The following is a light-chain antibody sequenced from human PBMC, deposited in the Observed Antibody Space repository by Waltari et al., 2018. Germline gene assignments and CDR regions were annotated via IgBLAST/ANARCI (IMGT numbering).Light chain of an antibody. CDR2: WAS. CDR1: QSVLSNSDNKTY. V-gene: IGKV4-1*01. CDR3: QQHYGAPLT. Sequence: DIVMTQSPDSLAVSLGERAIINCKSSQSVLSNSDNKTYLTWHQQRPGQPPKLLISWASSRESGVPDRFSGSGSGTDFTLTISSLQAEDVAVYFCQQHYGAPLTFGQGTKVEIK. J-gene: IGKJ1*01.